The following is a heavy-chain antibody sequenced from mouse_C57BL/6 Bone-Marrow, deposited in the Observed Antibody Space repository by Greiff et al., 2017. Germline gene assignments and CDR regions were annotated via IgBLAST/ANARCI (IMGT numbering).Heavy chain of an antibody. CDR3: TFYDGYLYYFDY. D-gene: IGHD2-3*01. CDR1: GYTFTDYE. CDR2: IDPETGGT. J-gene: IGHJ2*01. Sequence: QVQLQQSGAELVRPGASVTLSCKASGYTFTDYEMHWVKQTPVHGLEWIGAIDPETGGTAYNQKFKGKDILTADKSSSTAYLELRSLTSEDSAVYYCTFYDGYLYYFDYWGQGTTLTVSS. V-gene: IGHV1-15*01.